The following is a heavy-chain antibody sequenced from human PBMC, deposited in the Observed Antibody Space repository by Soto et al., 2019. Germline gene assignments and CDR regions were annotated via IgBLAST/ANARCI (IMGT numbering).Heavy chain of an antibody. V-gene: IGHV3-74*01. J-gene: IGHJ4*02. CDR3: ARGACTSISCSILDY. D-gene: IGHD2-2*01. CDR2: INTDGSTT. CDR1: GFTFSSYW. Sequence: PGGSLRLSCAASGFTFSSYWMHWVRQAPGKGLVWVSHINTDGSTTRYAGSVKGRFTISRDNAKNTLYLQMNRLRAADTAVYYCARGACTSISCSILDYWGQGNLVTVSS.